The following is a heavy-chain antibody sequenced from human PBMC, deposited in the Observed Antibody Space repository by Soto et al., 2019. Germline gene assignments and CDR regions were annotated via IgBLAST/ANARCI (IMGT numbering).Heavy chain of an antibody. CDR2: IYYSGST. D-gene: IGHD3-22*01. CDR3: AREDGSGYKFFDY. Sequence: SETLSLTCTVSGASISSYYWSWIRQPPGKGLEWIGYIYYSGSTSYNPSLRSRLTISLDTSKNQFSLRLTSVTAADTAVYYCAREDGSGYKFFDYWGQGTLVTVSS. J-gene: IGHJ4*02. CDR1: GASISSYY. V-gene: IGHV4-59*01.